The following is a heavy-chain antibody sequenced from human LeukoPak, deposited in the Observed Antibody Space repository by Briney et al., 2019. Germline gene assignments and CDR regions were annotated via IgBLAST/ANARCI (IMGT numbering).Heavy chain of an antibody. J-gene: IGHJ6*03. CDR1: GYTFTSYD. Sequence: ASVKVSCKASGYTFTSYDINWVRQATGQGLEWMGWMNPNSGNTGYAQKFQSRVTITRNTSISTAYMELSSLRSEDTAVYYCARVQMATIFYYYYYMDAWGKGTTVTVSS. CDR3: ARVQMATIFYYYYYMDA. CDR2: MNPNSGNT. D-gene: IGHD5-24*01. V-gene: IGHV1-8*03.